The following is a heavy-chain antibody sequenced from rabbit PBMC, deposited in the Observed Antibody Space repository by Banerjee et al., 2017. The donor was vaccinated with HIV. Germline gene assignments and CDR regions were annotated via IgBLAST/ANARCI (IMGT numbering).Heavy chain of an antibody. D-gene: IGHD8-1*01. CDR3: ARNVVGSYYTDL. CDR2: IYTGSSASI. Sequence: QEQLVESGGGLVKPEGSLTLTCTASGFSFSNNYVMCWVRQAPGKGLEWIGCIYTGSSASIYYASWAKGRFTISKTSSTTVTLQMTSLTAADTATYFCARNVVGSYYTDLWGPGTLVTVS. V-gene: IGHV1S45*01. J-gene: IGHJ6*01. CDR1: GFSFSNNYV.